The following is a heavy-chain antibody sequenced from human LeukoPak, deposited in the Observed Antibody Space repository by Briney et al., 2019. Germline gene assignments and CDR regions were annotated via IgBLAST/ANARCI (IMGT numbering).Heavy chain of an antibody. D-gene: IGHD3-3*01. CDR3: AVDLLRFFGGNDC. CDR2: INWNGGST. V-gene: IGHV3-20*04. CDR1: GFTFDDYG. J-gene: IGHJ4*02. Sequence: GGSLRLSCAASGFTFDDYGMSWVRQAPGKGLEWVSGINWNGGSTGYADSVKGRFTISRDNAKNSLYLQMNSLRAEDTAVYYCAVDLLRFFGGNDCWGQGTLVTVSS.